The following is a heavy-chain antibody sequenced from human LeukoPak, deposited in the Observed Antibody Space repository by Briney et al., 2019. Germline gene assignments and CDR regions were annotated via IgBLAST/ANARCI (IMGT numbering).Heavy chain of an antibody. D-gene: IGHD3-9*01. J-gene: IGHJ5*02. CDR3: ARRRERYFDWLLSNRNWFDP. CDR2: INHSGST. CDR1: GGLISISTYY. Sequence: SETLSLTCTVSGGLISISTYYWGWIRQPPGKGLEWIGEINHSGSTNYNPSLKSRVTISVDTSKNQFSLKLSSVTAADTAVYYCARRRERYFDWLLSNRNWFDPWGQGALVTVSS. V-gene: IGHV4-39*07.